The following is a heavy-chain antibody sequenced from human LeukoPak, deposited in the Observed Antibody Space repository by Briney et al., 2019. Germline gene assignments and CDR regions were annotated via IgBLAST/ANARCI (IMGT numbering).Heavy chain of an antibody. CDR2: IFHSGST. CDR1: GHSISGSYY. CDR3: ARHSPMGTFDI. Sequence: SETLSLTXAVSGHSISGSYYWGWIRQPPGKGLDCIGSIFHSGSTYYNPSFKSRLTISGDTSKNQLSLKLTSVTAADTALYFCARHSPMGTFDIWGQGTMVTVSS. V-gene: IGHV4-38-2*01. D-gene: IGHD7-27*01. J-gene: IGHJ3*02.